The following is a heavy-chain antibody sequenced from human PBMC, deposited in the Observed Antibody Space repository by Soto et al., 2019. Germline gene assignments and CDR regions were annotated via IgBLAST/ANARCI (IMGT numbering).Heavy chain of an antibody. V-gene: IGHV3-74*01. D-gene: IGHD2-2*02. CDR2: INRVGIST. CDR3: TRQLPTAIGGGHYYTYDMEI. CDR1: GFTLSSYL. Sequence: GGSLRLSCAASGFTLSSYLIHWVRQAPGKGLVWVSRINRVGISTSYADSVKGRFTISRDNAKNTLYLQMDSLRAEDTAVYYCTRQLPTAIGGGHYYTYDMEIWGQETTDTLSS. J-gene: IGHJ6*02.